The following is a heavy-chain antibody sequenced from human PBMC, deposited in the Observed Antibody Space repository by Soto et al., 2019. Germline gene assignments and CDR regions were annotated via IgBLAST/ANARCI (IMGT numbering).Heavy chain of an antibody. V-gene: IGHV3-53*04. J-gene: IGHJ3*02. CDR2: IYSGGST. CDR1: GFTVSSNY. D-gene: IGHD1-26*01. Sequence: GGSLRLSCAASGFTVSSNYMSWVRQAPGKGLEWVSVIYSGGSTYYADSVKGRFTISRHNSKNTLYLQMNSLRAEDTAVYYCARGHSGSYFAFDICGQGTMVTVSS. CDR3: ARGHSGSYFAFDI.